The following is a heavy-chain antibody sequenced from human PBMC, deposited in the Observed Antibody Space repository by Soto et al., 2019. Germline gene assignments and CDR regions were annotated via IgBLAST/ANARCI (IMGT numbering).Heavy chain of an antibody. CDR1: GDSVSINSAA. D-gene: IGHD1-1*01. J-gene: IGHJ6*02. V-gene: IGHV6-1*01. Sequence: SQTLSLPCAISGDSVSINSAAWNWIRQSPSRGLEWLGRTYYRSKWYNDYAVSVRSRITINPDTSKNQFSLQLNSVTPEDTAVYYCARRGTGTTSNYYYYYGMDVWGQGTTVTVSS. CDR2: TYYRSKWYN. CDR3: ARRGTGTTSNYYYYYGMDV.